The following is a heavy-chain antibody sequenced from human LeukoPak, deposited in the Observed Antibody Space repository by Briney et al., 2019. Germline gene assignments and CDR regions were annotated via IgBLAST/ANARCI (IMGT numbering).Heavy chain of an antibody. J-gene: IGHJ4*02. CDR2: IFYRGTT. CDR1: GASFTSGGYY. D-gene: IGHD3-10*01. CDR3: ARDFGSGTFYNRPFYY. Sequence: PSETLSLTCTVSGASFTSGGYYGSWVRQHPVKGLEWIGYIFYRGTTRYNPSLTSRITMSLDTSKNQFSLRLSSVTAADTAVYYCARDFGSGTFYNRPFYYWGQGTLVAVSS. V-gene: IGHV4-31*03.